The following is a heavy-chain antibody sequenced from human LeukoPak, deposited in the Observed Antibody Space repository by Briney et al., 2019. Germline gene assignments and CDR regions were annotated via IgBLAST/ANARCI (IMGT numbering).Heavy chain of an antibody. CDR2: ISWDGGST. D-gene: IGHD3-22*01. Sequence: GGSLRLSCAASGFTFDDYAMHWVRQAPGKGLEWVSLISWDGGSTYYADSVKGRFTISRDNSKNSLYLQMYSLRAEDTALYYCAKDNSDDSSGNIDYWGQGTLVTVSS. J-gene: IGHJ4*02. V-gene: IGHV3-43D*03. CDR1: GFTFDDYA. CDR3: AKDNSDDSSGNIDY.